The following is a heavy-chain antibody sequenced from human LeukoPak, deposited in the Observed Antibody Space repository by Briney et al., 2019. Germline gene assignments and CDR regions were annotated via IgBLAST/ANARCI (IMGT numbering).Heavy chain of an antibody. Sequence: GGSLRLSCAASGFSLSSYVKHWVRQAPGKGLEWVALISYDGSNTYYTDSVKGRFTISRDNPRSTLYLQMNSLRPEDTAVYYCARGGYGGYGWGYYYYGMDVWGQGTTVTVSS. D-gene: IGHD5-12*01. CDR2: ISYDGSNT. CDR3: ARGGYGGYGWGYYYYGMDV. CDR1: GFSLSSYV. J-gene: IGHJ6*02. V-gene: IGHV3-30-3*01.